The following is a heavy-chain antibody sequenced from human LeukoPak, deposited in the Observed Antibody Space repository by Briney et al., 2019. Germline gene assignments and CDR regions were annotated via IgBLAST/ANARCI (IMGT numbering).Heavy chain of an antibody. D-gene: IGHD6-13*01. CDR3: ARFDYLYSSSRFDY. CDR1: GYRFTNYW. Sequence: GESLKISCKGSGYRFTNYWIGWVRQMPGKGLEWMGIIYPGDSDTRYSPSFQGQVTISADKSISTAYLQWSRLKASDTAMYYCARFDYLYSSSRFDYWGQGTLVTVSS. V-gene: IGHV5-51*01. CDR2: IYPGDSDT. J-gene: IGHJ4*02.